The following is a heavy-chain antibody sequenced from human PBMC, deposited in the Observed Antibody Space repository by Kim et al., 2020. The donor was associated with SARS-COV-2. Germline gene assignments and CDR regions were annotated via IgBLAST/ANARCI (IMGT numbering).Heavy chain of an antibody. CDR1: GGSFSGYY. D-gene: IGHD2-15*01. V-gene: IGHV4-34*01. J-gene: IGHJ4*02. Sequence: SETLSLTCAVYGGSFSGYYWSWIRQPPGKGLEWIGEINHSGSTNYNPSLKSRVTISVDTSKNQFSLKLSSVTAADTAVYYCARVGGSRDYWGQGTLVTVSS. CDR2: INHSGST. CDR3: ARVGGSRDY.